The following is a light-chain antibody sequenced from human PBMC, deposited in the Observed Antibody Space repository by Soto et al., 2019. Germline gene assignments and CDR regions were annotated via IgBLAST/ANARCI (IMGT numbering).Light chain of an antibody. CDR1: GSDVGSYKL. J-gene: IGLJ3*02. CDR3: CSYVGTWV. V-gene: IGLV2-23*01. Sequence: QSALTQPASVSGSLGQSITIPCTGIGSDVGSYKLVSWYQQHPGKAPKVIIFEGFSRPSGVPSRFSGSKSDNTASLTISGLQADDESVYFCCSYVGTWVFGGGTKLTVL. CDR2: EGF.